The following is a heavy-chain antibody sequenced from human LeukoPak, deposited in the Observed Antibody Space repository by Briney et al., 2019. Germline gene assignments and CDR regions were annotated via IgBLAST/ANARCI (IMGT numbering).Heavy chain of an antibody. CDR2: IYYNGRT. D-gene: IGHD3-10*01. CDR3: ARAGSPTMVRGVIDY. CDR1: GGSITIYY. Sequence: SETLSLTCSVSGGSITIYYWSWIRQPPGKGLEWVGYIYYNGRTNYNPSLKSRVTISVDTSKNQFSLKLSSVTAADTAVYYCARAGSPTMVRGVIDYWGQGTLVTVSS. J-gene: IGHJ4*02. V-gene: IGHV4-59*12.